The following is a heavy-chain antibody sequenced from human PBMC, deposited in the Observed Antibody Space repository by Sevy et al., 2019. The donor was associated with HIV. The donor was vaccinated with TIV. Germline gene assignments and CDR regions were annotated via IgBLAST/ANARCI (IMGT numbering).Heavy chain of an antibody. CDR3: TRDHWEHGSGRFYFAR. Sequence: GGSLRLSCAASGFSVRDNSMSWVRQAPGQGLEWVSVISAGISTYYAESVQGRFTISRDISGNMVYLQMNSLRPEDTAHYYCTRDHWEHGSGRFYFARWGGGTWDSVS. J-gene: IGHJ4*02. D-gene: IGHD3-10*01. CDR1: GFSVRDNS. CDR2: ISAGIST. V-gene: IGHV3-53*01.